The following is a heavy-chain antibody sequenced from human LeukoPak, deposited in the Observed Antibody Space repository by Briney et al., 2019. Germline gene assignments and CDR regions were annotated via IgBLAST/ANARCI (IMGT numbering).Heavy chain of an antibody. D-gene: IGHD4-17*01. J-gene: IGHJ5*02. CDR1: GGTFNNSA. Sequence: ASVKVSCKTSGGTFNNSAISWVRQAPGQALERLGGIMPLFGTAGYAQKFQGRVTITKDESTRTVYLELTSLTSDDTAVYYCARDVHGDYGSGWFDPWGQGTLVSVSS. CDR2: IMPLFGTA. CDR3: ARDVHGDYGSGWFDP. V-gene: IGHV1-69*05.